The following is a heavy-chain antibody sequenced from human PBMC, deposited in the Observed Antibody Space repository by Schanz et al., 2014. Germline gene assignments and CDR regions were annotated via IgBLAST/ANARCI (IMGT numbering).Heavy chain of an antibody. Sequence: EVQLVESGGGLVQPGGSLRLSCAASTFTFSSYWMHWVRQAPGKGLVWVSRIDRDGSRTNYADSVKGRFTISRDNAKNTVHLQMNSLRAEDTAVYFCAKDRWRATVMVDAFDIWGQGTKVTVSS. CDR3: AKDRWRATVMVDAFDI. D-gene: IGHD4-4*01. CDR2: IDRDGSRT. V-gene: IGHV3-74*01. CDR1: TFTFSSYW. J-gene: IGHJ3*02.